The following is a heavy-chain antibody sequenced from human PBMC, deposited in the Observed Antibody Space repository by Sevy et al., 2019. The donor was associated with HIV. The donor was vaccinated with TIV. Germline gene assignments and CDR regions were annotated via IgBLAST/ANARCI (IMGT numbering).Heavy chain of an antibody. J-gene: IGHJ4*02. Sequence: SETLSLTCTVSGGSINFYYWAWIRQPPGKGLEWIGNIYYSGTTPYNPSLKSRVTISVDTSKNQVSLKLNSVTAADTAVYYCARETNGDYFDSWGQGTLVTVSS. CDR3: ARETNGDYFDS. CDR1: GGSINFYY. CDR2: IYYSGTT. D-gene: IGHD4-17*01. V-gene: IGHV4-59*01.